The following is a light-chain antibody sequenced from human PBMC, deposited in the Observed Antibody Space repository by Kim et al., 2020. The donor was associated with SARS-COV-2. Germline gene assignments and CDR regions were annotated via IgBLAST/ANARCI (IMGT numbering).Light chain of an antibody. CDR1: SSDVGHYNY. CDR2: DVN. CDR3: SSYTTSDTWV. J-gene: IGLJ3*02. V-gene: IGLV2-14*01. Sequence: QSALTQPASVSGSPGQSITISCTGTSSDVGHYNYVSWYQQHPGKAPKLMIYDVNNRPSGVSNRFSGSKSGNTASLIISGLQAEDEADYYCSSYTTSDTWVFGGGTQLTVL.